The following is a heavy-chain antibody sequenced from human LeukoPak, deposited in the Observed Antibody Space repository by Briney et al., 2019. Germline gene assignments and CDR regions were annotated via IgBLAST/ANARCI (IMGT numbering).Heavy chain of an antibody. D-gene: IGHD3-10*01. Sequence: ASVKVSCKASGYTFTSYAMNWVRQAPGQGLEWMGWINTNTGNPTYAQGFTGRSVFSLDTSVSTAYLQISSLKAEDTAVYYCARDGYYGSGSYPNWFDPWGQGTLVTVSS. CDR3: ARDGYYGSGSYPNWFDP. J-gene: IGHJ5*02. CDR1: GYTFTSYA. V-gene: IGHV7-4-1*02. CDR2: INTNTGNP.